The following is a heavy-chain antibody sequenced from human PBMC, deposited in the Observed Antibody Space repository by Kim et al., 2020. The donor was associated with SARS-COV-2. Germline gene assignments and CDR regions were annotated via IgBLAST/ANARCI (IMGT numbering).Heavy chain of an antibody. V-gene: IGHV4-38-2*02. Sequence: SETLSLTCTVSGYSISSGYYWGWIRQPPGKGLEWIGTIYHSGTTDYNPSLKSRVTVSLDASENQFSLKLDSVTAADTAVYYCARGRASKEGFDYWGQGTLVTVSS. CDR1: GYSISSGYY. CDR2: IYHSGTT. J-gene: IGHJ4*02. CDR3: ARGRASKEGFDY.